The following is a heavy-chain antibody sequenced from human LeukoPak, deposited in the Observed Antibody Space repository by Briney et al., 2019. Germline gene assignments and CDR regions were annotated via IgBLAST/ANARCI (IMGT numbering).Heavy chain of an antibody. J-gene: IGHJ4*02. D-gene: IGHD4-17*01. CDR1: GGSFSGYY. Sequence: SETLSLTCAVYGGSFSGYYWSWIRQPPGKGLEWIGYIYYSGSTNYNPSLKSRVTISVDTSKNQFSLKLSSVTAADTAVYYCARGHGDYIFDYWGQGTLVTVSS. CDR2: IYYSGST. CDR3: ARGHGDYIFDY. V-gene: IGHV4-59*01.